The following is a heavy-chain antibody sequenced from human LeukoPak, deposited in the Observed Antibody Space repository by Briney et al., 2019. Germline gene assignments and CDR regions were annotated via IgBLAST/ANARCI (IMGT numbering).Heavy chain of an antibody. CDR3: ARAPVVPAATAYYFDY. CDR1: GYTFTSYD. J-gene: IGHJ4*02. D-gene: IGHD2-2*01. V-gene: IGHV1-8*03. CDR2: MNPNSGNT. Sequence: ASVKVSCKASGYTFTSYDINWVRQATGQGLEWMGWMNPNSGNTGYAQKFQGRVTITRNTSISSAYMELSSLRSEDTAVYYCARAPVVPAATAYYFDYWGQGTLVTVSS.